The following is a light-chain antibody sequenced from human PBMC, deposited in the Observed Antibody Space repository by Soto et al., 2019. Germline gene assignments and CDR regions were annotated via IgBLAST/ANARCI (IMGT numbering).Light chain of an antibody. CDR3: QQRSNWPPWT. J-gene: IGKJ1*01. CDR1: QSVSSSY. V-gene: IGKV3D-20*02. Sequence: EIVLTQSPGTLSLSPGERATLSCRASQSVSSSYLAWYQQRPGQAPRLLIYGAYSRATGIPDRFSGSGSGTDFTLTISSLEPEDFAVYYCQQRSNWPPWTFGQGTKVDI. CDR2: GAY.